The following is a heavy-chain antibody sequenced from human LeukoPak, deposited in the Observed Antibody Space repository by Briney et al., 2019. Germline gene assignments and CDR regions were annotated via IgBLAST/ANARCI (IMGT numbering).Heavy chain of an antibody. Sequence: ASVKVSCKASGYTFTGYYMHWVRQAPGQGLEWMGWINPNSGGTNYARKFQGRVTMTRDTSISTAYMELSRLRSDDTAVYYCARVTSSGWYWFDPWGQGTLVTVSS. CDR2: INPNSGGT. CDR1: GYTFTGYY. CDR3: ARVTSSGWYWFDP. V-gene: IGHV1-2*02. D-gene: IGHD6-19*01. J-gene: IGHJ5*02.